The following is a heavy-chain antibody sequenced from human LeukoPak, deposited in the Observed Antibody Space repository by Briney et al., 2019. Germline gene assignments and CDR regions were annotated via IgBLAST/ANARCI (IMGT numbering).Heavy chain of an antibody. J-gene: IGHJ5*02. CDR2: IYYSGST. D-gene: IGHD3-3*01. Sequence: SETLSLTCTVSGGSISSYYWSWIRQPPGKGLEWIGYIYYSGSTNYNPSLKSRVTISVDTSKNQFSLKLSSVTAADTAVYYCARGVTYYDFWSGYSANWFDPWGQGTLVTVSS. CDR3: ARGVTYYDFWSGYSANWFDP. V-gene: IGHV4-59*12. CDR1: GGSISSYY.